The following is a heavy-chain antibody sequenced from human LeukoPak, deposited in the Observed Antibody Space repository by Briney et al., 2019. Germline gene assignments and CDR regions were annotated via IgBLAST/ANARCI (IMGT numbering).Heavy chain of an antibody. Sequence: GGSVRLSCEASGFRLSGSWMHWVRQAPGKGLMWVSQSKYDGSTKSYAASVRGRFTISRDNAKNTLYLHMDSLRAEDTAVYYCARSDYFHNWGQGTMVLVSA. CDR1: GFRLSGSW. J-gene: IGHJ3*01. CDR2: SKYDGSTK. V-gene: IGHV3-74*01. D-gene: IGHD3-10*01. CDR3: ARSDYFHN.